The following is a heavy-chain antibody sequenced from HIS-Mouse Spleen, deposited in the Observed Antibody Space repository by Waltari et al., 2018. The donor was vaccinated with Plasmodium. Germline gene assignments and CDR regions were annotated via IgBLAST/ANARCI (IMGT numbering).Heavy chain of an antibody. D-gene: IGHD2-15*01. CDR3: ARLVVVASKDSY. J-gene: IGHJ4*02. CDR2: INNSGIT. V-gene: IGHV4-34*01. CDR1: GGSFSGYY. Sequence: QVQLQQWAAGLLKPSETLSLTCAVYGGSFSGYYWSWIRQPPGKGLEWIGEINNSGITNYNPSLKSRVTISVDTSKNQFSLKLSSVTAADTAVYYCARLVVVASKDSYWGQGTLVTVSS.